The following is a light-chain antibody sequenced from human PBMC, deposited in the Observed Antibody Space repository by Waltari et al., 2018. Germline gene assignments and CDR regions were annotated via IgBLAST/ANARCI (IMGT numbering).Light chain of an antibody. J-gene: IGKJ2*01. V-gene: IGKV3-20*01. CDR2: GAS. CDR1: QSVSSSY. Sequence: EIVLTQSPGTLSLPPGERATPSCRASQSVSSSYLAWYQQKPGQAPRLLIHGASSRATGIPDRFSGSGSGTDFTLTISRLEPEDFAVYYCQQYGRSWNTFGQGTKLEIK. CDR3: QQYGRSWNT.